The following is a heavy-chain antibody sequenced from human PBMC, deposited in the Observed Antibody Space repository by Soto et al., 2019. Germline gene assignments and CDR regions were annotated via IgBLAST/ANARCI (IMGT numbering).Heavy chain of an antibody. CDR2: ISYDGSNK. CDR3: ARDGYATYYGMAV. V-gene: IGHV3-30-3*01. D-gene: IGHD5-18*01. CDR1: GFTFSSYA. J-gene: IGHJ6*04. Sequence: PGGSLRLSCAASGFTFSSYAMHWVRQAPGKGLEWVAVISYDGSNKYYADSVKGRFTISRDNSKNTLYLQMNSLRAEDTAGYYCARDGYATYYGMAVGGKGTTVTVSP.